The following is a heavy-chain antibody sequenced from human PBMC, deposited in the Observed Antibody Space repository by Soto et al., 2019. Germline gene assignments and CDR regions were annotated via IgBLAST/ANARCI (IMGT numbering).Heavy chain of an antibody. J-gene: IGHJ4*02. D-gene: IGHD3-22*01. CDR1: GFTFSSCA. Sequence: GGSLRLSCAASGFTFSSCAMSWVRQAPGKGLEWVSGISGSGGGTYYADSVKGRFTISRDNSKNTLYLQMNSLRAEDTAVYYCAKDRSRSYGSGYPLGYFDYWGQGTLVTVSS. CDR3: AKDRSRSYGSGYPLGYFDY. CDR2: ISGSGGGT. V-gene: IGHV3-23*01.